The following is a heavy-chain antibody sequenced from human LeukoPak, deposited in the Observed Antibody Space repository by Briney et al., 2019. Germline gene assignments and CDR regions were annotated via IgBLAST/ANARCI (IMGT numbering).Heavy chain of an antibody. CDR2: ISSSGSTI. Sequence: PGGSLRLSCAASGFTFSSYEMNWVRQAPGKGLEWVSYISSSGSTIYYADSVKGRFTISRDNAKNSLYLQMNSLRAEDTAVYYCARVEMATITFDYWGQGTLVTVSS. V-gene: IGHV3-48*03. D-gene: IGHD5-24*01. CDR1: GFTFSSYE. J-gene: IGHJ4*02. CDR3: ARVEMATITFDY.